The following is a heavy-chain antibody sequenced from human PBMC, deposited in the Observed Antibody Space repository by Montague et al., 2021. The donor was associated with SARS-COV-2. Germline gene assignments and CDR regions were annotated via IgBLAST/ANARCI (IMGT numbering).Heavy chain of an antibody. CDR1: GFTSGDYQ. V-gene: IGHV3-7*01. CDR2: INQDETAK. CDR3: ARSPRGSGTGWLDY. Sequence: SLRLSCAASGFTSGDYQMTWVRQAPGKGLQWVANINQDETAKTYVDSVKGRFTISRDNAKNSLILQMNSLKDEDTAVYYCARSPRGSGTGWLDYWGQGTLVTLSS. J-gene: IGHJ4*02. D-gene: IGHD3/OR15-3a*01.